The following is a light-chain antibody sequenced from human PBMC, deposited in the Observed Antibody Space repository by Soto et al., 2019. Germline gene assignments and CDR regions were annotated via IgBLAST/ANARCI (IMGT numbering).Light chain of an antibody. CDR3: QQSYIAPRA. J-gene: IGKJ1*01. CDR1: QSIDRY. V-gene: IGKV1-39*01. Sequence: DIPLTQSPSSLSASVGDRVTITCRASQSIDRYLHWYQEKPGKVPKLLIYAASSLASGVPSRFSGSGSGTDFTLTISSLQPEDFATYYCQQSYIAPRAFGQGTKVEIK. CDR2: AAS.